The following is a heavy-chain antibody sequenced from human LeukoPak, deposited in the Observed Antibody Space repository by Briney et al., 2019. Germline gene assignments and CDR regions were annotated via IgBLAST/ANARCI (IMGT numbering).Heavy chain of an antibody. V-gene: IGHV4-34*01. CDR3: ARGLMGAGSSGAFDI. CDR1: GGSFSGYY. CDR2: INHSGST. Sequence: SETLSLTCAVYGGSFSGYYWNWIRQPPGKVLEWIGEINHSGSTNYISSLKSRVTISIDTSKNQFSLKMSSVTAADTAVYYCARGLMGAGSSGAFDIWGQGTLVTVSS. J-gene: IGHJ3*02. D-gene: IGHD1-26*01.